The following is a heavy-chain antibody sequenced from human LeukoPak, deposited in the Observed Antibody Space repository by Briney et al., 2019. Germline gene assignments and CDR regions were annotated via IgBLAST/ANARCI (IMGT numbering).Heavy chain of an antibody. Sequence: GGSLRLSCAASGFTVSSNYMNWVRQAPGKGLEWVSAISGSGGSTYYADSVMGRFTISRDNSKNTLYLQMNSLRAEDTAVYYCAKDGSTVTTYIDYWGQGTLVTVSS. V-gene: IGHV3-23*01. CDR1: GFTVSSNY. CDR3: AKDGSTVTTYIDY. CDR2: ISGSGGST. D-gene: IGHD4-17*01. J-gene: IGHJ4*02.